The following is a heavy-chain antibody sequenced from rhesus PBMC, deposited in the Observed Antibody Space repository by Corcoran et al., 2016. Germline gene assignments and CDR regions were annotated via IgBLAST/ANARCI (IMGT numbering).Heavy chain of an antibody. J-gene: IGHJ4*01. CDR2: IRDKGQGGTA. Sequence: EYYMAWVRQPPGKGPEWVGFIRDKGQGGTAEYAASVEGRLTISRDDSKSIASLQMNSLKTEDTAVYYCTRGGTYWDYWGQGVLVTVSS. CDR3: TRGGTYWDY. CDR1: EYY. D-gene: IGHD3-16*01. V-gene: IGHV3-116*02.